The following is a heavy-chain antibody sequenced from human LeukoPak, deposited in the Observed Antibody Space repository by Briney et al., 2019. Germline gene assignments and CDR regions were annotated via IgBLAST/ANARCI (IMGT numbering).Heavy chain of an antibody. CDR1: GGSFSGYY. D-gene: IGHD4-17*01. J-gene: IGHJ5*02. Sequence: SETLSLTCAVYGGSFSGYYWSWIRQPPGKGLEWIGEINRSGSTNYNPSLKSRVTISVDTSKNQFSLKLSSVTAADTAVYFCARHGYGSQGNWFDPWGQGPLVTVSS. CDR3: ARHGYGSQGNWFDP. CDR2: INRSGST. V-gene: IGHV4-34*01.